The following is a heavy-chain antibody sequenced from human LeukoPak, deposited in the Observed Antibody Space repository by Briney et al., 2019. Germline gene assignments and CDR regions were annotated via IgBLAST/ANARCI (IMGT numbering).Heavy chain of an antibody. D-gene: IGHD2-2*01. J-gene: IGHJ3*02. CDR3: ARWGARIVVVPAARGGHDAFDI. CDR2: ISYSGST. V-gene: IGHV4-59*08. CDR1: GGSIRGYF. Sequence: SETLSLTCTVSGGSIRGYFWNWIRQPPGKGLEWIAYISYSGSTNYNPSLKSRVTISVDTSKNQFSLKLSSVAAADTAVYYCARWGARIVVVPAARGGHDAFDIWGQGTMVTVSS.